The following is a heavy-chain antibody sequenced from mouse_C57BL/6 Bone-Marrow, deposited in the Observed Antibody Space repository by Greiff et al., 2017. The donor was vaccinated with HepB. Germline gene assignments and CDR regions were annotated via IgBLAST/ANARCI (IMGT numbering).Heavy chain of an antibody. D-gene: IGHD3-2*02. V-gene: IGHV5-17*01. CDR3: AGTAQATDYAMDY. CDR1: GFTFSDYG. J-gene: IGHJ4*01. Sequence: EVQGVESGGGLVKPGGSLKLSCAASGFTFSDYGMHWVRQAPEKGLEWVAYISSGSSTIYYADKVKGRFTISRDNAKNTLFLQMTSLRSEDTAMYYCAGTAQATDYAMDYWGQGTSVTVSS. CDR2: ISSGSSTI.